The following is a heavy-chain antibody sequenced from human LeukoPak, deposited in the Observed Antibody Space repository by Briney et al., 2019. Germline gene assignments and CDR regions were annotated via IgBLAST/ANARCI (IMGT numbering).Heavy chain of an antibody. CDR1: GFTFSSYE. V-gene: IGHV3-21*01. Sequence: GGSLRLSCAASGFTFSSYEMNWVRQAPGKGLEWVSSISSSSSYIYYADSVKGRFTISRDNAKNSLYLQMNSLRAEDTAVYYCARDVDTAMVPHFDYWGQGTLVTVSS. J-gene: IGHJ4*02. CDR3: ARDVDTAMVPHFDY. CDR2: ISSSSSYI. D-gene: IGHD5-18*01.